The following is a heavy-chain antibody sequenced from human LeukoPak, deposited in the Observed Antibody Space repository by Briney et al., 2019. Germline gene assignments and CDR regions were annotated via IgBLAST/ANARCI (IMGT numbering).Heavy chain of an antibody. J-gene: IGHJ4*02. D-gene: IGHD3-10*01. CDR2: ISVSGGTT. Sequence: GGSLRLSCAASGFTFNSYAMNWVRQAPGKGLEWVSIISVSGGTTYYADSVKGRFTISRDNSKNTLYLQMNSLRAEDTAVYYCAKENTSGSRPFDYWGQGTLVTVSS. CDR1: GFTFNSYA. CDR3: AKENTSGSRPFDY. V-gene: IGHV3-23*01.